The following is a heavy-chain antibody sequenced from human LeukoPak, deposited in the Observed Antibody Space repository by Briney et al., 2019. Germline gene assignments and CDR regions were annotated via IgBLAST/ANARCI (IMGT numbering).Heavy chain of an antibody. J-gene: IGHJ4*02. CDR2: IHYSGST. CDR1: GATISSSY. Sequence: SETLSPTCTVSGATISSSYWNWIRQPPGKRLEWIGYIHYSGSTKYNPSLKSRVTISVDTSKNQFSLKLSSVTAADTAVYYCARGYSRGQAFDYWGQGTLVTVSS. D-gene: IGHD6-19*01. V-gene: IGHV4-59*08. CDR3: ARGYSRGQAFDY.